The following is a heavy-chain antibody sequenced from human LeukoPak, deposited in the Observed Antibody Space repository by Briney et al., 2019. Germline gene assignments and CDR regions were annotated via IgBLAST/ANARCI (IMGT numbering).Heavy chain of an antibody. D-gene: IGHD3-22*01. CDR2: IIPILGIA. Sequence: ASVKVSCKASGGTFSSYAISWVRQAPGQGLEWMGRIIPILGIANYAQKFQGRVTITADKSTSTAYMELSSLRSEDTAMYYCARIITMIVVVTPTPVAFDIWGQGTMVTVSS. J-gene: IGHJ3*02. CDR1: GGTFSSYA. CDR3: ARIITMIVVVTPTPVAFDI. V-gene: IGHV1-69*04.